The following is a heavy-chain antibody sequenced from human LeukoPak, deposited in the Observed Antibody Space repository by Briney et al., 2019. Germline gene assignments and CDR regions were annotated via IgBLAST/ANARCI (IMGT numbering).Heavy chain of an antibody. CDR1: GDSVSSNSAA. CDR2: TYYRSKWYN. D-gene: IGHD6-19*01. V-gene: IGHV6-1*01. J-gene: IGHJ4*02. CDR3: ARGWSFDC. Sequence: SQTLSLTCAISGDSVSSNSAAWNWIRQSPSRGLEWLGRTYYRSKWYNDYAASVKSRITFNPDTSNNQFSLQLISVTPEDTAGYYCARGWSFDCWGQGTLVTVSS.